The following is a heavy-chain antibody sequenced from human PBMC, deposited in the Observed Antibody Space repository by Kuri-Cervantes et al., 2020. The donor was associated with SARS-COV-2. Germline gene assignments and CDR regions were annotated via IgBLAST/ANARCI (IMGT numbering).Heavy chain of an antibody. D-gene: IGHD2-2*02. Sequence: GESLKIPFAAPAFTFSSYGMHWVRQAPGKGLEWVAFIRYDGSNKYYADSVKGRFTISRDNSKNTLYLQMNSLRAEDTAVYYCAKMGIGSSTSCYTEPCKGRDAFDIWGQGTMVTVSS. CDR2: IRYDGSNK. V-gene: IGHV3-30*02. CDR3: AKMGIGSSTSCYTEPCKGRDAFDI. J-gene: IGHJ3*02. CDR1: AFTFSSYG.